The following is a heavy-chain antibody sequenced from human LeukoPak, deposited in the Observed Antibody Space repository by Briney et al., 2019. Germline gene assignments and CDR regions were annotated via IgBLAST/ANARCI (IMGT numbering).Heavy chain of an antibody. D-gene: IGHD3-22*01. Sequence: HSGGSLRLSCAASGFIFSSYSMNWVRQAPGKGLERVSYISTTGSTIYYADSVKGRFTISRDNAKNSLYLQMNSLRDEDTAVYYCARDRSSSGYYPFDYWGQGTLVTVSS. CDR1: GFIFSSYS. CDR2: ISTTGSTI. V-gene: IGHV3-48*02. CDR3: ARDRSSSGYYPFDY. J-gene: IGHJ4*02.